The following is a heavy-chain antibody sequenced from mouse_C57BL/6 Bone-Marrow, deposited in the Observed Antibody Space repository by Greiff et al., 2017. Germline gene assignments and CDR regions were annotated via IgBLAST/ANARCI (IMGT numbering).Heavy chain of an antibody. D-gene: IGHD2-3*01. CDR1: GFNIKDDY. J-gene: IGHJ2*01. Sequence: IHVKQSGAELVRPGASVKLSCTASGFNIKDDYMHWVKQRPEQGLEWIGWIDPENGGTEYATKFQGKATITADTSSNTAYLQLSSLTSEDTAVYYCTPYELDGYWGQGTTLTVSS. CDR2: IDPENGGT. CDR3: TPYELDGY. V-gene: IGHV14-4*01.